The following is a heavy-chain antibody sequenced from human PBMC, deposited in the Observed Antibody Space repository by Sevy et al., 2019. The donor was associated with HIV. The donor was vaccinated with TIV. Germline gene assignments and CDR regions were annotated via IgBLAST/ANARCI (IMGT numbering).Heavy chain of an antibody. Sequence: GGSLRLSCAASGFTFSNYWMNWVRQAPGKGLEWVAIIKQDGSEKYYVDSVKGRFTVSRDNAKNSLYLQMDSLRADVTAVYYCAAGTGWLIDYWGQGTLFTVSS. CDR1: GFTFSNYW. J-gene: IGHJ4*02. CDR3: AAGTGWLIDY. D-gene: IGHD3-22*01. CDR2: IKQDGSEK. V-gene: IGHV3-7*01.